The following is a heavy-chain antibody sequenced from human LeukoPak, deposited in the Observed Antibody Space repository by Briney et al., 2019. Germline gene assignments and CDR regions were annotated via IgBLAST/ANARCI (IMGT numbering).Heavy chain of an antibody. J-gene: IGHJ4*02. D-gene: IGHD3-22*01. Sequence: ASVTVSCKASVYTFTNYGISWVRQAPGQGLEWMGWISAYKGNTNYAQKLQGRVTMTTDTSTSTAYMELRSLRSDDTAVYYCARDKGDYDSSGTYDYWGQGTLVTVSS. V-gene: IGHV1-18*01. CDR3: ARDKGDYDSSGTYDY. CDR2: ISAYKGNT. CDR1: VYTFTNYG.